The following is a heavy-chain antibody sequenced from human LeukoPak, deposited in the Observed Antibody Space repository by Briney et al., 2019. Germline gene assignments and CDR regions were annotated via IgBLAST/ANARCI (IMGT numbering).Heavy chain of an antibody. CDR1: GFXFSNYG. V-gene: IGHV3-33*01. CDR2: IYYDGSTT. CDR3: ATGPQSAAAGIFDY. Sequence: GRSLRLSCGASGFXFSNYGMHWVRQAPGKGLEWVAVIYYDGSTTYYADSVKGRFAISRDNSMSTLYLQMNSLRAEDTAVYYCATGPQSAAAGIFDYWGQGTLVTVSS. J-gene: IGHJ4*02. D-gene: IGHD6-13*01.